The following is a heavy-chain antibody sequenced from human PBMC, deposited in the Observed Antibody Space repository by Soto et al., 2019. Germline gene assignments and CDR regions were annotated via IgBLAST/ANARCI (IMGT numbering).Heavy chain of an antibody. CDR1: GGSISRYY. V-gene: IGHV4-59*01. D-gene: IGHD3-9*01. CDR2: IYYSGST. Sequence: SETLSLTCTVSGGSISRYYWNWIRQPPGKGLEWIGYIYYSGSTNYNPSLKSRVTISVDTSKNQFSLKLSSVTAADTAVYYCARHSPPMYDILTGTTLDPYYGMDVWGQGTTVTVS. J-gene: IGHJ6*02. CDR3: ARHSPPMYDILTGTTLDPYYGMDV.